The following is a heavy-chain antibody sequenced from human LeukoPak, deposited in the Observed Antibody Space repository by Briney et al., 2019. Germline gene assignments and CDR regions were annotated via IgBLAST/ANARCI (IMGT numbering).Heavy chain of an antibody. Sequence: ASVKVSCKASGYSFTNHYMHWVRQAPGQGLEWMGRINPNSGGTNYAQKFQGRVTMTRDTSISTAYMELSRLRSDDTAVYYCARDSSSGWYYFDYWGQGTLVTVSS. D-gene: IGHD6-19*01. V-gene: IGHV1-2*06. CDR2: INPNSGGT. CDR3: ARDSSSGWYYFDY. J-gene: IGHJ4*02. CDR1: GYSFTNHY.